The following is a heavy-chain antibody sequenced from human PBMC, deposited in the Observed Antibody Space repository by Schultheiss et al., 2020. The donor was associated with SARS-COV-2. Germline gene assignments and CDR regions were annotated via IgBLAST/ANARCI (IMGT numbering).Heavy chain of an antibody. J-gene: IGHJ5*02. Sequence: SETLSLTCAVSGYSISSGYYWGWIRQPPGKGLEWIGSIYHSGSTNHNPSLKSRVTISVDTSKNQFSLKLSSVTAADTAVYYCARDTRAYCSGGSCNWFDPWGQGTLVTVSS. V-gene: IGHV4-38-2*02. CDR3: ARDTRAYCSGGSCNWFDP. CDR1: GYSISSGYY. D-gene: IGHD2-15*01. CDR2: IYHSGST.